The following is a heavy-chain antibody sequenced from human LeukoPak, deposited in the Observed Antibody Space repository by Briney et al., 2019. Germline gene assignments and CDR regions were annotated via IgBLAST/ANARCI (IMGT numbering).Heavy chain of an antibody. D-gene: IGHD3-3*02. CDR2: IYHSGST. J-gene: IGHJ6*03. CDR3: ARDAFSYYMDV. Sequence: SETLSLTCTVSGYSISSGYYWGWIRQPPGKGLEWIGSIYHSGSTYYNPSLKSRVTISVDTSKNQFSLKLSSVTAADTAVYYCARDAFSYYMDVWGKGTTVTISS. CDR1: GYSISSGYY. V-gene: IGHV4-38-2*02.